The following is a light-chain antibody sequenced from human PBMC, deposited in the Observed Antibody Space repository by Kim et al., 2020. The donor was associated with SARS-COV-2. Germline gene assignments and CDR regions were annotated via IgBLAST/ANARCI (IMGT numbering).Light chain of an antibody. CDR1: QDIYNS. Sequence: DVQMTQSPSSLSASVGDRVTITCQASQDIYNSLNWYQQKPGKAPKLLIYGASILETGVPSRFSGSGSGTHFTFTISSLQPGDFATYYCQQYDTLPSFGQGTKVDI. J-gene: IGKJ2*01. V-gene: IGKV1-33*01. CDR2: GAS. CDR3: QQYDTLPS.